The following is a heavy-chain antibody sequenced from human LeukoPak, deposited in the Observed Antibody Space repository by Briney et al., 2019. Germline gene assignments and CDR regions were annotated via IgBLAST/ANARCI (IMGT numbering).Heavy chain of an antibody. V-gene: IGHV5-51*01. CDR3: AIQWGYGRYDY. D-gene: IGHD5-12*01. CDR2: IYPGDSDT. Sequence: GESLKISCKGSGYRVTSYWIGWGRQMPGKSLEWMGIIYPGDSDTRYSPSFQGQVTISADKSISTAYLQWTSLKASDTAMYYCAIQWGYGRYDYWGQGTLVTVSS. CDR1: GYRVTSYW. J-gene: IGHJ4*02.